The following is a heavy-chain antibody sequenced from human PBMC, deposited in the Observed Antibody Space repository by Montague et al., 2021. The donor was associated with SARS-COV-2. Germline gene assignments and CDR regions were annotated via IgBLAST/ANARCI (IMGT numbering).Heavy chain of an antibody. V-gene: IGHV4-59*11. CDR3: ARGGGNSADHYYDGMDV. J-gene: IGHJ6*02. CDR1: GGSINDHY. D-gene: IGHD4-23*01. CDR2: ISSNGKT. Sequence: SETLSLTCTVSGGSINDHYRSWIRQSPGKGLEWIGYISSNGKTNYNPSLKSRVTMSVDTSKNQFSLKLNSVTAADTAVYYCARGGGNSADHYYDGMDVWGLGTTVTVSS.